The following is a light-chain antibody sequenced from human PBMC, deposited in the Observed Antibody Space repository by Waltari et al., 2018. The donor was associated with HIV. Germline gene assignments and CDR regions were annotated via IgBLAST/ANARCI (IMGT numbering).Light chain of an antibody. Sequence: QSALTQPASVSGSPGQSITISCTGTSRDVGGSHYVFWYQQHPGKAPKLMIYEVTNRPSGVSNRFSGSKSGNTASLTISGLQAEDEADYYCSSYTSSSTQVFGTGTKVTVL. CDR2: EVT. CDR3: SSYTSSSTQV. CDR1: SRDVGGSHY. J-gene: IGLJ1*01. V-gene: IGLV2-14*01.